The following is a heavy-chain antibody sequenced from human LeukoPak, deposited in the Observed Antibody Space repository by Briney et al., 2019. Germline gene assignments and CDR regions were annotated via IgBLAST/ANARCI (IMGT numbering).Heavy chain of an antibody. V-gene: IGHV4-39*07. D-gene: IGHD6-19*01. Sequence: PSETLSLTCTVSGGSIGSSPYFWGWIRQPPGKGLEWIGSISSSGSAYYNPSLKSRVTISVDTSKNQFSLKLSSVTAADTAVYYCARGPGIAVYRNWGQGTLVTVSS. J-gene: IGHJ4*02. CDR1: GGSIGSSPYF. CDR2: ISSSGSA. CDR3: ARGPGIAVYRN.